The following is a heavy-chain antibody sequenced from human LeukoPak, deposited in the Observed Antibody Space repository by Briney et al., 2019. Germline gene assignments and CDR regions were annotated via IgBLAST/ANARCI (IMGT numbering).Heavy chain of an antibody. J-gene: IGHJ4*02. Sequence: AASVKVSCKASGGSFSSYAISWVRQAPGQGLDWMGRIIPILGIANYAQTFQGRVTITADKSTSTAYMELSSLRSEDTAVYYCARDLIFGVVSRYDDLDYWGQGTLVTVSS. CDR3: ARDLIFGVVSRYDDLDY. V-gene: IGHV1-69*04. D-gene: IGHD3-3*01. CDR1: GGSFSSYA. CDR2: IIPILGIA.